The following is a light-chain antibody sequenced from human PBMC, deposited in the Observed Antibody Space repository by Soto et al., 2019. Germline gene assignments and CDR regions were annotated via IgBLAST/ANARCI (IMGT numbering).Light chain of an antibody. J-gene: IGLJ1*01. CDR2: EVS. V-gene: IGLV2-14*01. CDR1: SSDVGAYNY. CDR3: ASYAGTRLFV. Sequence: QSVLTQPASVSGSPGQSITISYTGTSSDVGAYNYVSWYQQHPGKAPKLMIYEVSNRPSGVSNRFSGSKSGNAASLTVSGLQADDEADYYCASYAGTRLFVFGSGTKVTVL.